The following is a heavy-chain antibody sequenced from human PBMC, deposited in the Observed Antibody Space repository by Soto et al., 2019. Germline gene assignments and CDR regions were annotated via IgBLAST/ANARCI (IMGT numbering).Heavy chain of an antibody. CDR1: GYTLTSYD. CDR3: ARDLGTIFRLLKDYYGMDV. J-gene: IGHJ6*01. CDR2: MNPNSGNT. Sequence: ASVKVSCKASGYTLTSYDINWVRQATGQGLEWMGWMNPNSGNTGYAQKFQGRVTMTRNTSISTADMELSSLRSEDTAVYYCARDLGTIFRLLKDYYGMDVWRQGTTVTVSS. D-gene: IGHD3-9*01. V-gene: IGHV1-8*01.